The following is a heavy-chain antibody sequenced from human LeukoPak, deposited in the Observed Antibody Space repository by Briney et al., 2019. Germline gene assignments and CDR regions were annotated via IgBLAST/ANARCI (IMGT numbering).Heavy chain of an antibody. CDR3: AKDHDNTDYYYYFDS. Sequence: PGGSLRISCAASGFNFNAYAMTWVRQAPGKGLEWVSSISKNGKTAFYKDSVKGRFTISRVNSKDTLHLQMDRLRAEDTALYFCAKDHDNTDYYYYFDSWGPGTLVTVSS. D-gene: IGHD2-21*02. CDR1: GFNFNAYA. J-gene: IGHJ4*02. CDR2: ISKNGKTA. V-gene: IGHV3-23*01.